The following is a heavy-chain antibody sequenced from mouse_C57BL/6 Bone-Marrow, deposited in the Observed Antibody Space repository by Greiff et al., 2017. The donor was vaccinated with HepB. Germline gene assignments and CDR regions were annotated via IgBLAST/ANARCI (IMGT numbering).Heavy chain of an antibody. J-gene: IGHJ3*01. D-gene: IGHD4-1*01. CDR1: GFSLSTSGMG. Sequence: QVTLKESGPGILQSSQTLSLTCSFSGFSLSTSGMGVSWIRQPSGKGLEWLAHIYWDDDKRYNPSLKSRLTISKDTSRNQVFLKITSVDTADTATYYCARRDWAWLAYWGQGTLVTVSA. CDR3: ARRDWAWLAY. CDR2: IYWDDDK. V-gene: IGHV8-12*01.